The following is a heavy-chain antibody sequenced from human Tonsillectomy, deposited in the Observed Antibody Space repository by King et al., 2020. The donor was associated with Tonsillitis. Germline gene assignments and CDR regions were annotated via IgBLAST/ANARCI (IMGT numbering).Heavy chain of an antibody. CDR1: GFTFSSYA. CDR3: ARDKESGSFYGYFEN. CDR2: ISYDGSRK. J-gene: IGHJ4*02. V-gene: IGHV3-30-3*01. Sequence: VQLVESGGGVGQPGRSLRLSCAASGFTFSSYAMHWVRPAPGKGLERVAVISYDGSRKHYADSVKGRLTISRDNSKKTVYLQMNSLRAEDTAVYYCARDKESGSFYGYFENWGQGALVTVSS. D-gene: IGHD1-26*01.